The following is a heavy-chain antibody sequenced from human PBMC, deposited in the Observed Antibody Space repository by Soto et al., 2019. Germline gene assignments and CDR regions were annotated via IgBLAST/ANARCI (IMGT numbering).Heavy chain of an antibody. Sequence: PSGTLSLTCTVSGDSISAYSWSWIRQPPGKGLEWIGYMYHSGSTYYNPSFKSRVTISVDTSKNQFSLKLNSVTAADTAVYYCARDLWGYCGTDCYPLDVWGQGTTVTVSS. CDR3: ARDLWGYCGTDCYPLDV. CDR2: MYHSGST. D-gene: IGHD2-21*02. J-gene: IGHJ6*02. CDR1: GDSISAYS. V-gene: IGHV4-59*01.